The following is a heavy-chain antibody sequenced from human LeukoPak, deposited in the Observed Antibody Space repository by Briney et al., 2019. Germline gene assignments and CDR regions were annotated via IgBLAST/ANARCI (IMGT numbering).Heavy chain of an antibody. J-gene: IGHJ4*02. Sequence: RASVKVSCKASGYTFRGNYIHWLRQAPEQGREWMGWIDANNGDTKSAQKFQGRVTMSRDTSISTAYMDPSSLSPDDAAVYYCARDPSSVTLYFFDYWGQGTLVTVSS. V-gene: IGHV1-2*02. D-gene: IGHD4-11*01. CDR1: GYTFRGNY. CDR3: ARDPSSVTLYFFDY. CDR2: IDANNGDT.